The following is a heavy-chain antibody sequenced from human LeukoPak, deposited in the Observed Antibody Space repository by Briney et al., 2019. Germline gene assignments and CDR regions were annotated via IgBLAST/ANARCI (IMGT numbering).Heavy chain of an antibody. CDR1: GFTFSSYA. Sequence: SLRLSCAASGFTFSSYAMHWVRQAPGKGLEWVAVISYDGSNKYYADSVKGQFTISRDNSKNTLYLQMNSLRAEDTAVYYCARGAYDSSGYYLDYWGQGTLVTVSS. D-gene: IGHD3-22*01. J-gene: IGHJ4*02. CDR2: ISYDGSNK. V-gene: IGHV3-30*04. CDR3: ARGAYDSSGYYLDY.